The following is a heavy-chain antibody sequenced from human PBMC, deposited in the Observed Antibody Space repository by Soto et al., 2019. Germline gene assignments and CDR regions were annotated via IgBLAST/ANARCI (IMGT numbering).Heavy chain of an antibody. V-gene: IGHV1-69*13. CDR2: IIPLLGKP. Sequence: GASVKVSCKASGGIFSNYGFSWVRQAPGQGLEWMGGIIPLLGKPSYAQKFQGRLIISADASTNRAYLDLYSLTTEDAGIYYCALFESDDDVWGSFRSWGQGTPVTVSS. CDR3: ALFESDDDVWGSFRS. D-gene: IGHD3-16*01. CDR1: GGIFSNYG. J-gene: IGHJ5*01.